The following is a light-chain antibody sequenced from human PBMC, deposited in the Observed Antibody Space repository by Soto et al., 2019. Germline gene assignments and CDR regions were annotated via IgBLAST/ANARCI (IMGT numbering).Light chain of an antibody. J-gene: IGKJ1*01. CDR1: QSISSY. CDR2: AAS. Sequence: DIQMTQSPSSLSASVGDRVTITCRASQSISSYLNWYQQKPGKAPKPLIYAASSLQSGVPSRFSGSGSGTDFTLTISSLQPEDFANYYCQQSYSTLWSFGQGTKVEIK. CDR3: QQSYSTLWS. V-gene: IGKV1-39*01.